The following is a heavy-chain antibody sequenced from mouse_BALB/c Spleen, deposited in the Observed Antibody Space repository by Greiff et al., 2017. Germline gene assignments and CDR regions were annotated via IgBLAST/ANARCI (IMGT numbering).Heavy chain of an antibody. J-gene: IGHJ4*01. D-gene: IGHD4-1*01. CDR1: GFTFSSYA. Sequence: EVKLMESGGGLVKPGGSLKLSCAASGFTFSSYAMSWVRQSPEKRLEWVAEISSGGSYTYYPDTVTGRFTISRDNAKNTLYLEMSSLRSEDTAMYYCARDLGGMDYWGQGTSVTVSS. CDR3: ARDLGGMDY. CDR2: ISSGGSYT. V-gene: IGHV5-9-4*01.